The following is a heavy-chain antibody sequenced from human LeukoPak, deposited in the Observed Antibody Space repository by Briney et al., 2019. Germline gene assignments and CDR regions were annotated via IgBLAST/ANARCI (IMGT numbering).Heavy chain of an antibody. V-gene: IGHV4-61*02. CDR1: GGSISSGSYY. D-gene: IGHD3-16*01. CDR3: AREPLYYFDY. Sequence: SQTLSLTCTVSGGSISSGSYYWSWIRQPAGKGLEWIGRIYTSGSTNYNPSLKSRVTISVDTSKNQFSLKLSSVTAADTAVYYCAREPLYYFDYWGQGTLVTVSS. CDR2: IYTSGST. J-gene: IGHJ4*02.